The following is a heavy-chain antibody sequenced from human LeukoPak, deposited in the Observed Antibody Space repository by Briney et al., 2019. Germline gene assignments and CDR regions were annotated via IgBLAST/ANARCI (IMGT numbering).Heavy chain of an antibody. Sequence: PSETLSLTCAVYGWSFNDYYWNWIRQPPGKGLEWIGEINARGDTNFNPSLKSRVTISVDTSKSQFSLRLTSMIAADTAVYYCARGQVPAARGYNWFDPWGQGTLDTVSS. CDR3: ARGQVPAARGYNWFDP. D-gene: IGHD2-2*01. CDR2: INARGDT. J-gene: IGHJ5*02. V-gene: IGHV4-34*01. CDR1: GWSFNDYY.